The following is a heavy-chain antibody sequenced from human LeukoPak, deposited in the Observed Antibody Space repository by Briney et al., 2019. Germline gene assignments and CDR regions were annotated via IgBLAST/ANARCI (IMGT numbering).Heavy chain of an antibody. CDR1: GYTFTGYY. J-gene: IGHJ4*02. D-gene: IGHD3-22*01. CDR3: ARVSPIHYYDSSGYSTYRGY. Sequence: ASVKVSCTXSGYTFTGYYMHWVRQSPGHGLEWMGRIHPNSGGTNDAQKFQGRVTMTRETSISTAYMELSRLRSDDTAVYYCARVSPIHYYDSSGYSTYRGYWGQGTLVTVSS. CDR2: IHPNSGGT. V-gene: IGHV1-2*06.